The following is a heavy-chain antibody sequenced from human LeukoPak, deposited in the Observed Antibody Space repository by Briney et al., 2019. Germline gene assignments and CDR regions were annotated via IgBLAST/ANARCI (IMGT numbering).Heavy chain of an antibody. D-gene: IGHD3-3*01. CDR3: ARDRDEYYDFWRGYYFDY. CDR1: GITLSNYG. J-gene: IGHJ4*02. V-gene: IGHV3-23*01. CDR2: ISDTGGST. Sequence: GGSLRLSCAVSGITLSNYGMSWVRQAPGKGLEWVAGISDTGGSTNYADSVKGRFTISRDNAKNSLYLQMNSLRAEDTAVYYCARDRDEYYDFWRGYYFDYWGQGTLVTVSS.